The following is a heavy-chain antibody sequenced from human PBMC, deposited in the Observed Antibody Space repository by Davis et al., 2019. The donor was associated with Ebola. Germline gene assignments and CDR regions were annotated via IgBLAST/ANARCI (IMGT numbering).Heavy chain of an antibody. Sequence: GESLKISCAASGFTFSSYAMHWVRQAPGQGLEWVAVISYDGSNKYYADSVKGRFTISRDNSKNTLYLQMNSLRAEDTAVYYCARRTPPDYWGQGTLVTVSS. J-gene: IGHJ4*02. CDR3: ARRTPPDY. CDR2: ISYDGSNK. CDR1: GFTFSSYA. V-gene: IGHV3-30-3*01.